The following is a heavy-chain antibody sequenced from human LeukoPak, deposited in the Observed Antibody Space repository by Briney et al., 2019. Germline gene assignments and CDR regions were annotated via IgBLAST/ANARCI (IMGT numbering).Heavy chain of an antibody. CDR2: MYYREST. CDR1: GGSVTSYY. V-gene: IGHV4-59*02. J-gene: IGHJ2*01. D-gene: IGHD6-13*01. CDR3: WRGPPYPSSTWYEAQ. Sequence: SETLSLTCSVSGGSVTSYYWGWIRQPPGKGLEWIGYMYYRESTHCSPYLKSRVTTSVNTSKNKFSLQLTSVTAADTTVVYCWRGPPYPSSTWYEAQWSRGTLVTVSS.